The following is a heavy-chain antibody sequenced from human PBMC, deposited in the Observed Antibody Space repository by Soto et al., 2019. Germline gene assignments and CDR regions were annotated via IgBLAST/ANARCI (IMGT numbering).Heavy chain of an antibody. Sequence: QVQLVQSGAEVKKPGSSVKVSCKASGGSFGKSAINWVRQTPGQGLEWLGGFIPVYRTLNYAQKFQGRVTITADESTGTAYMTLSSVAADDTAVYYCATGVIWIGYFTVDSWCQVNRVTVSS. D-gene: IGHD3-3*01. CDR2: FIPVYRTL. CDR3: ATGVIWIGYFTVDS. J-gene: IGHJ4*02. V-gene: IGHV1-69*01. CDR1: GGSFGKSA.